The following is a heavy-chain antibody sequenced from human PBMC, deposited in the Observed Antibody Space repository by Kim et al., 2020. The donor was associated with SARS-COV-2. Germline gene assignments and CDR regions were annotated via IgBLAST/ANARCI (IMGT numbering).Heavy chain of an antibody. V-gene: IGHV3-7*01. Sequence: GGSLRLSCAASGFSFSTIWMSWVRQAPGKGLEWVAMIKEDGSEKYYVDSVKGRFTISRDNAKNSLYLQMNSLRAEDMAVYYCARVRPGTYYDYWGQGTLVTVSS. CDR2: IKEDGSEK. CDR3: ARVRPGTYYDY. CDR1: GFSFSTIW. D-gene: IGHD2-21*01. J-gene: IGHJ4*02.